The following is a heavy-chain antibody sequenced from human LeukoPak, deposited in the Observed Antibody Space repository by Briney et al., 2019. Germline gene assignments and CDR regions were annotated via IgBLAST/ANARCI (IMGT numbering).Heavy chain of an antibody. CDR3: AKDSAYYDSSGDYFDS. CDR2: ISYDGRTT. CDR1: GFTFSMYA. V-gene: IGHV3-30*18. D-gene: IGHD3-22*01. J-gene: IGHJ4*02. Sequence: QPGGSLRLSCAASGFTFSMYAMRWVRQAPGKGLEWVAVISYDGRTTYYRDSVKGRFTISRDKSKNTLYLQMNSLRSDDTAVYYCAKDSAYYDSSGDYFDSWGQGTLVTVSS.